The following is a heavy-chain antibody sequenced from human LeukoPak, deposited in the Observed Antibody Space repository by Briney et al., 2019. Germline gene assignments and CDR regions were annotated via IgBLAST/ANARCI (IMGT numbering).Heavy chain of an antibody. CDR1: GFTFSSYG. V-gene: IGHV3-30*18. CDR2: ISYDGSNK. D-gene: IGHD3-3*01. Sequence: PGGSLRLSCAASGFTFSSYGMHWVRQAPGKGLEWVAVISYDGSNKYYADSVKGRFTISRDNSKNTLYLQMNSLRAEDTAVYYCAKSLLTGNYDFWSGYPYYFDYWGQGTLVTVSS. J-gene: IGHJ4*02. CDR3: AKSLLTGNYDFWSGYPYYFDY.